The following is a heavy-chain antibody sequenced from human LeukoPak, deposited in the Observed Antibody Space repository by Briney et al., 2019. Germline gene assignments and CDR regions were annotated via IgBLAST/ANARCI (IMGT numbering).Heavy chain of an antibody. CDR2: IYYSGST. D-gene: IGHD3-3*01. J-gene: IGHJ6*03. CDR1: GDSINSYY. Sequence: SETLSLTCTVSGDSINSYYWSWIRQPPGKGLEWIGYIYYSGSTNYNPSLKSRVTISVDTSKNQFSLKLSSVTAADTAVYYCARGYDFWSGYRYYYYYMDVWGKGTTVTVSS. V-gene: IGHV4-59*01. CDR3: ARGYDFWSGYRYYYYYMDV.